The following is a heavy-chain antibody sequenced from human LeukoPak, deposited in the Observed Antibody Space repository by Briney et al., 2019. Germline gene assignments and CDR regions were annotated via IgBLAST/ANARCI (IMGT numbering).Heavy chain of an antibody. J-gene: IGHJ4*02. D-gene: IGHD2-2*01. CDR2: INPNSGGT. V-gene: IGHV1-2*02. CDR1: GYTFTSYG. CDR3: ARAVRRSSTSCYRNY. Sequence: ASVKVSCKASGYTFTSYGISWVRQAPGQGLEWMGWINPNSGGTNYAQKFQGRVTMTRDTSISTAYMELSRLRSDDTAVYYCARAVRRSSTSCYRNYWGQGTLVTVSS.